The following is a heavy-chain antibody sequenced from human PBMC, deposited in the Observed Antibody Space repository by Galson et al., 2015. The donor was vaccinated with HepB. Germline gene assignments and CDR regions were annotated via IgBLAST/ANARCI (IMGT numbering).Heavy chain of an antibody. D-gene: IGHD1-26*01. CDR1: GFTFSNYY. Sequence: SLRLSCAASGFTFSNYYMDWVRQAPGKGLEWVARIRNKPVSYTTEYAASVRGRFTISRDDSKSSLYLQMNSLKTEDTAVYYCVMGADNHWFDPWGQGTLVTVSS. CDR2: IRNKPVSYTT. CDR3: VMGADNHWFDP. V-gene: IGHV3-72*01. J-gene: IGHJ5*02.